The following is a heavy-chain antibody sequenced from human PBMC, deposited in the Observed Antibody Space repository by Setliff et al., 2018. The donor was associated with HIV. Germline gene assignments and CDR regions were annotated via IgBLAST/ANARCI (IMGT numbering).Heavy chain of an antibody. CDR2: IIPIYGST. D-gene: IGHD3-10*01. CDR1: GDTFDSLS. CDR3: ARDRALDGPGYYGMDV. J-gene: IGHJ6*02. V-gene: IGHV1-69*06. Sequence: GASVKVSCKASGDTFDSLSISWVRQAPGQGLEWMGRIIPIYGSTNYAQRFQGRVTITADKSTNTAYMELSSLKSEDTAIYYCARDRALDGPGYYGMDVWGQGTTVTVSS.